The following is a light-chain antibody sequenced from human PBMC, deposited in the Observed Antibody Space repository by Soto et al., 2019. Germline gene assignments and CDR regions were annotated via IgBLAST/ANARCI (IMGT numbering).Light chain of an antibody. V-gene: IGKV1-39*01. J-gene: IGKJ1*01. CDR1: QSISSY. CDR2: AAS. CDR3: QHSYSNPRT. Sequence: DIQMTQSPFSLSASVGDRVTITCRASQSISSYLNWYQQKPGKAPKLLMYAASSLQSGVPSRFSGSGSGTDFTLTISSLQPEDFAIYYCQHSYSNPRTFGQGTKVEIK.